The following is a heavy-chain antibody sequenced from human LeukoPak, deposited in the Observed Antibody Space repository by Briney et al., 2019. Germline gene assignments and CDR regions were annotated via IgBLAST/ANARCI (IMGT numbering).Heavy chain of an antibody. D-gene: IGHD6-13*01. CDR1: GFTFSSYW. CDR3: ARESSSWFYYYYYYMDV. J-gene: IGHJ6*03. Sequence: GGSLRLSCAASGFTFSSYWMHWVRQAPGKGLVWVSRINSDGSSTSYADSVKGRFTISRDNAKNTLYLQMNSLRAEDTAVYYCARESSSWFYYYYYYMDVWGKGTTVTISS. CDR2: INSDGSST. V-gene: IGHV3-74*01.